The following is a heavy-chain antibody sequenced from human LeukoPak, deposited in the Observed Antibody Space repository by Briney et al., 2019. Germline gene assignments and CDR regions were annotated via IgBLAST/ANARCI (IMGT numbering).Heavy chain of an antibody. V-gene: IGHV3-53*01. Sequence: GGSLRLSCAASGFTVSSNYMSWVRQAPGKGLEWVSVIYSGGSTYYADSVKGRFTISRDNSKNTLYLQMNSLRAEDTAVYYCARTVVPAAMSPYYFDYWSQGTLVTVSS. CDR1: GFTVSSNY. D-gene: IGHD2-2*01. CDR2: IYSGGST. J-gene: IGHJ4*02. CDR3: ARTVVPAAMSPYYFDY.